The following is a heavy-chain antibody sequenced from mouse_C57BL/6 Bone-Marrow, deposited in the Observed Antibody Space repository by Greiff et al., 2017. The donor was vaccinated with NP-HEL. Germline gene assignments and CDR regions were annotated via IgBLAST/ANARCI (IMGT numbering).Heavy chain of an antibody. D-gene: IGHD1-1*01. CDR1: GYTFTDYY. V-gene: IGHV1-19*01. CDR2: INLYNGGT. CDR3: ARRDYGSSYGYFDV. Sequence: VQLKESGPVLVKPGASVKMSCKASGYTFTDYYMNWVKQSHGKSLEWIGVINLYNGGTSYNQKFKGKATLTVDKSSSTAYMELNSLTSEDSAVYYCARRDYGSSYGYFDVWGTGTTVTVSS. J-gene: IGHJ1*03.